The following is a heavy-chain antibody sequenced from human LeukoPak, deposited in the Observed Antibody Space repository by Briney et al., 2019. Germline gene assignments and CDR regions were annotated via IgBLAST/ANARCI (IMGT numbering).Heavy chain of an antibody. CDR1: GYTFTGYY. V-gene: IGHV1-2*02. J-gene: IGHJ4*02. D-gene: IGHD1-1*01. CDR3: VRSFHSGDRPY. Sequence: ASMKVSCKASGYTFTGYYIHWVRQAPGQGLEWMGWINPNSGGTNYAQKFQGRVTLTRDTSTNTAYMDLSRLTSDDTALYYCVRSFHSGDRPYWGQGTLVSVSS. CDR2: INPNSGGT.